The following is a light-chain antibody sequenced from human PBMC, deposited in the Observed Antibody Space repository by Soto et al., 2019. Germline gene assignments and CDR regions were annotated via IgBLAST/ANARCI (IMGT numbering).Light chain of an antibody. CDR3: QQRNIWPPVT. CDR2: CAF. CDR1: PSVTNY. V-gene: IGKV3-11*01. Sequence: EIVLTQSPATLSLSPGERATLSCRASPSVTNYLAWYQQKPGQPPRLLIYCAFNRAAGIPARFSGSGSGTDFTPTISSLEPEDSAVYYCQQRNIWPPVTFGQGTRLEIK. J-gene: IGKJ5*01.